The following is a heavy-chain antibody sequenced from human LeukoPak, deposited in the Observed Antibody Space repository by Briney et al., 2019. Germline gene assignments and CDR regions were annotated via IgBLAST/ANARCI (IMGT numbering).Heavy chain of an antibody. J-gene: IGHJ6*03. CDR1: AFTFSSYT. V-gene: IGHV3-21*01. CDR2: FSTSSRYI. CDR3: ARGAGDPYYMDV. D-gene: IGHD4-17*01. Sequence: KPGGSLRLSCVASAFTFSSYTMNWVRQAPGKGLEWVSSFSTSSRYIYYADSVKGRFTIPRDNAKNSLYLQMNSLRADDTAVYFCARGAGDPYYMDVWGKGTTVTVSS.